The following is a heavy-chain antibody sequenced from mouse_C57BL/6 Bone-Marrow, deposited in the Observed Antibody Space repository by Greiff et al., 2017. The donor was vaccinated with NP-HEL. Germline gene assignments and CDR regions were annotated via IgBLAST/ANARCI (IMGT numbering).Heavy chain of an antibody. D-gene: IGHD2-13*01. CDR2: FLPSDSVT. Sequence: VQLQQPGAELVKPGASVKVSCKASGYTFTSYWMHWVKQRPGQGLEWIGRFLPSDSVTNYNQKFKGKATLTVDKSSSTAYMQLSSLTSEDSAVYYCAIWGLRPSMDYWGQGTSVTVSS. J-gene: IGHJ4*01. CDR3: AIWGLRPSMDY. CDR1: GYTFTSYW. V-gene: IGHV1-74*01.